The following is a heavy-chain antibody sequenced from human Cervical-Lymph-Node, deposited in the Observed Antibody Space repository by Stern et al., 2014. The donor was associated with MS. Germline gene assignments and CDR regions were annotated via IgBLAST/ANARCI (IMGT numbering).Heavy chain of an antibody. D-gene: IGHD1-1*01. J-gene: IGHJ4*02. CDR2: ISAHNGNT. CDR3: ATFIPTSGTFNW. V-gene: IGHV1-18*01. CDR1: GHTTTSYG. Sequence: VQLVESGAEVKKPGASVKVSCKASGHTTTSYGITWVRQAPGQGLEWMGWISAHNGNTNYEQKFQGRVTMTTDKSTSTAYMELRSLRSDDTAVYFCATFIPTSGTFNWWGKGTLVTVSS.